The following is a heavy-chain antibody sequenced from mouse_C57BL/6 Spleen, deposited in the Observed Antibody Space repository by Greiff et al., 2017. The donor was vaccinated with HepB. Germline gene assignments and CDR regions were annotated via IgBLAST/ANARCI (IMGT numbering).Heavy chain of an antibody. D-gene: IGHD1-1*01. J-gene: IGHJ3*01. CDR3: ARGSYGSSLSWFAY. V-gene: IGHV1-61*01. Sequence: QVQLQQSGAELVRPGSSVKLSCKASGYTFTSYWMDWVKQSPGQGLEWIGNIYPSDSETHYNQKFKDKATLTVDKSSSTAYMQLSSLTSEDSAVYYCARGSYGSSLSWFAYWGQGTLVTVSA. CDR1: GYTFTSYW. CDR2: IYPSDSET.